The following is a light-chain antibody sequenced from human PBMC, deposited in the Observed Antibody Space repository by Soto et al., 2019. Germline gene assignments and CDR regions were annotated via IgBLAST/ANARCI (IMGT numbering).Light chain of an antibody. Sequence: QSALTQPPSASGSPGQSVTIFCTGTSSDVGGYNYVSWYQQHPGKAPKLMIYEVSKRPSGVPDRFSGSKSGNTASLTVSGLQAEDEADYYCSSYAGSNNVVVFGGGTKLTVL. V-gene: IGLV2-8*01. CDR3: SSYAGSNNVVV. CDR1: SSDVGGYNY. J-gene: IGLJ2*01. CDR2: EVS.